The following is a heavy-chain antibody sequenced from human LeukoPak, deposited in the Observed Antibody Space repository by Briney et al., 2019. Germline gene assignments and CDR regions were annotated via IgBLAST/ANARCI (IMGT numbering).Heavy chain of an antibody. Sequence: PPETLSLTCTVSGGSIDSYFWSWIRQPPGKGLEWIGYIYYSGSTNYNPSLKSRVTISVHTSKKQFSLKLNSVTAADTAVYYCARLRDYESSGYYPPHFDNWGQGTRVTVSS. J-gene: IGHJ4*02. V-gene: IGHV4-59*08. D-gene: IGHD3-22*01. CDR3: ARLRDYESSGYYPPHFDN. CDR2: IYYSGST. CDR1: GGSIDSYF.